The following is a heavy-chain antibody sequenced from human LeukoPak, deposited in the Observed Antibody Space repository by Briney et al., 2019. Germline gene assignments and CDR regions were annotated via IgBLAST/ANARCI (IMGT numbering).Heavy chain of an antibody. CDR2: INPNSGGT. CDR1: GYTFTGYC. CDR3: ARESTTVTTNDY. D-gene: IGHD4-17*01. V-gene: IGHV1-2*02. Sequence: ASVKVSCKASGYTFTGYCMHWVRQAPGQGLEWMGWINPNSGGTNYAQKFQGRVTMTRDTSISTAYMELSRLRSDDTAVCYCARESTTVTTNDYWGQGTLVTVSS. J-gene: IGHJ4*02.